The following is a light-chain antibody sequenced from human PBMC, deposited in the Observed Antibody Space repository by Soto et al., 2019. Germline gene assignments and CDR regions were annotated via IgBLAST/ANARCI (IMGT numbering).Light chain of an antibody. CDR3: QQVNVYPST. V-gene: IGKV1-39*01. CDR2: DAS. J-gene: IGKJ4*01. CDR1: HYISTY. Sequence: DIQMTQSPSSLSASVGGRVAISCRASHYISTYLNWYQQRPGRVPKLLIYDASTLHSGVPSRFSGGGSGTDFTLTISSLQPEDFATYYCQQVNVYPSTFGGGTKVDIK.